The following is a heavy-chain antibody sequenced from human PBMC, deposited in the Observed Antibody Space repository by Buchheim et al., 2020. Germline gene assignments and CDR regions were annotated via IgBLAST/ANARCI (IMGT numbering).Heavy chain of an antibody. Sequence: EVHLVESGGGLVQPGGSLRLSCAASGFTVGSSYMHWVRQAPGKGLVWVSRIRTDGSTTTYADSVKGRFTISRDAAKNTLYLQMNSLRAEDTAVYYCARALYFWGLGTL. J-gene: IGHJ4*02. D-gene: IGHD3-9*01. CDR1: GFTVGSSY. CDR2: IRTDGSTT. CDR3: ARALYF. V-gene: IGHV3-74*01.